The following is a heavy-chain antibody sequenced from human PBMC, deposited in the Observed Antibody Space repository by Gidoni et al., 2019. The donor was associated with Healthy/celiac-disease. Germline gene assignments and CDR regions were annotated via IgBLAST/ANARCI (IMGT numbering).Heavy chain of an antibody. V-gene: IGHV6-1*01. J-gene: IGHJ4*02. CDR2: TYYRSKWYN. D-gene: IGHD5-12*01. Sequence: QVQLQPSGPGPVKPSQTLSLTCSISGDSVSSNSATWDWIRQSPSRGLEWLGTTYYRSKWYNDYAVSVKGRITINPDTSKNQFSLQLNSVTPEDTAVYYCARGLKSSGYPFDYWGQGTLVTVSS. CDR1: GDSVSSNSAT. CDR3: ARGLKSSGYPFDY.